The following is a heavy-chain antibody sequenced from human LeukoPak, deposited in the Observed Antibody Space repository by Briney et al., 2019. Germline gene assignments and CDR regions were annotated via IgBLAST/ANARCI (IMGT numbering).Heavy chain of an antibody. Sequence: TSQTLSLTCTVSGGSISSGDYYWSWIRQPPGKGLEWIGYIYYSGRTYYNPSLKSRVNISVDTSKNQFSLKLSSVTAADTAVYYCARVLRSSGWPGLFDYWGQGTLVTVSS. CDR3: ARVLRSSGWPGLFDY. J-gene: IGHJ4*02. D-gene: IGHD6-19*01. V-gene: IGHV4-30-4*08. CDR2: IYYSGRT. CDR1: GGSISSGDYY.